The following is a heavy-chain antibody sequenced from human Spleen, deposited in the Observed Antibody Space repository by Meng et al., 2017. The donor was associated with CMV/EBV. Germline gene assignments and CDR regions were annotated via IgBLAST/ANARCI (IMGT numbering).Heavy chain of an antibody. CDR2: IYWNDDK. D-gene: IGHD3-9*01. J-gene: IGHJ4*02. CDR3: ALLLRYFDWASTASFDY. Sequence: SLSTSGVGVGWIRQPPGKALEWLALIYWNDDKRYSPSLKSRLTITKDTSKNQVVLTMTDVDPVDTATYYCALLLRYFDWASTASFDYWGQGTLVTVSS. V-gene: IGHV2-5*01. CDR1: SLSTSGVG.